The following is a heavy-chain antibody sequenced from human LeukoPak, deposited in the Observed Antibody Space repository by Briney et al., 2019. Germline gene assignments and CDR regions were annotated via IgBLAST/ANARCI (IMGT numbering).Heavy chain of an antibody. CDR3: ARGLRLSGYYDY. D-gene: IGHD3-22*01. Sequence: PSETLSLTCTVSGGSIRSYYWSWIRQPPGKGLEWIGYIYYSGSTNYNPSLKSRVTISVDTSKNQFSLKLSSVTAADTAVYYCARGLRLSGYYDYWGQGTLVTVSS. J-gene: IGHJ4*02. CDR1: GGSIRSYY. V-gene: IGHV4-59*01. CDR2: IYYSGST.